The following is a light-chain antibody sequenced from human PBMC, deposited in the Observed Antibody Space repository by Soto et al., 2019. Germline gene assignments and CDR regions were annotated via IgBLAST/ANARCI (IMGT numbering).Light chain of an antibody. Sequence: QSVLTQPASVSGSPGQSITISCTGTSIDVGGYNYVSWYQQHPGKVPKLMIYEVSNRPSGVSNRFSGSKSGNTASLTVSGLQVEDEADYYCTSYTTSDTFVFGTGTKLTVL. J-gene: IGLJ1*01. V-gene: IGLV2-14*01. CDR3: TSYTTSDTFV. CDR2: EVS. CDR1: SIDVGGYNY.